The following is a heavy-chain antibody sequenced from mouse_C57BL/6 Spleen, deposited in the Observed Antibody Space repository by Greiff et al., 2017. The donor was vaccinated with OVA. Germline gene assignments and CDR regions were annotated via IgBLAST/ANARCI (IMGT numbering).Heavy chain of an antibody. Sequence: VQLKESVPGKVQPSQSQTINEQITDFSLTSYGVHWVRQSPGKGLEWLGVIWSGGSTDYNAAFISRLSISKDNSKGQVFFKMNSLQADDTAIYYCARASTVVGDYWGQGTTLTVSS. CDR1: DFSLTSYG. V-gene: IGHV2-2*01. J-gene: IGHJ2*01. CDR3: ARASTVVGDY. D-gene: IGHD1-1*01. CDR2: IWSGGST.